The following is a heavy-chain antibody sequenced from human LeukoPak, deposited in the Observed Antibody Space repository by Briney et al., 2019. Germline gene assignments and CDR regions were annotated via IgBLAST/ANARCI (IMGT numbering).Heavy chain of an antibody. J-gene: IGHJ1*01. Sequence: GAPVKVSCKASGYIFTDNGISWVRQAPGQGLEWMGWISVYNGNTNYAQKLQGRVTMTTDTSTSTAYMELRSLRSDDTAVYYCARGESGIHHWGQGTLVTVSS. CDR3: ARGESGIHH. CDR2: ISVYNGNT. V-gene: IGHV1-18*01. CDR1: GYIFTDNG.